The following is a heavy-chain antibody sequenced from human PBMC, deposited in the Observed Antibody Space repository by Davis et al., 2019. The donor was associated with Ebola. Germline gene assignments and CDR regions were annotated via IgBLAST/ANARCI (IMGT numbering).Heavy chain of an antibody. CDR1: GFTFSSYC. CDR2: LNSDGSST. J-gene: IGHJ4*02. CDR3: ARGDIVGATIDY. D-gene: IGHD1-26*01. Sequence: HTGGSLRLSCAASGFTFSSYCMHWVRQPPGKGLVWVSRLNSDGSSTSYADSVKGRFTISRDNAKNSLYLQMNSLRAEDTAVYYCARGDIVGATIDYWGQGTLVTVSS. V-gene: IGHV3-74*01.